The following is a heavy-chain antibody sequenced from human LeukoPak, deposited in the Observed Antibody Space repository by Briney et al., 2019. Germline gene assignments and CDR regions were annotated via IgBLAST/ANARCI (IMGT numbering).Heavy chain of an antibody. CDR3: AREESGSYFN. CDR2: ISYDGSNK. J-gene: IGHJ4*02. V-gene: IGHV3-30-3*01. CDR1: GFTFSSYA. Sequence: PGGSLRLSCAASGFTFSSYAMHWVRQAPGKGLEWVAIISYDGSNKYYADSVKGRFTISRDNSKNTLPLQMNSLRAEDTAVYYCAREESGSYFNWGQGTLVTVSS. D-gene: IGHD1-26*01.